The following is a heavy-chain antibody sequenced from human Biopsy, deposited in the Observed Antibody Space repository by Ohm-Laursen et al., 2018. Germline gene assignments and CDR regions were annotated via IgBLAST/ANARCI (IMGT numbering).Heavy chain of an antibody. Sequence: PSETLSLTCTVSGDSISSGVYYWNWFRQHPEKGLEWIGYISSGGYRKYTPSLQSLITISMDTSRNQFSLRLNSVTSADTAVYYCARAPYVSGSFGWFDPWGQGIVVTVSS. CDR2: ISSGGYR. J-gene: IGHJ5*02. CDR3: ARAPYVSGSFGWFDP. D-gene: IGHD3-10*01. V-gene: IGHV4-31*01. CDR1: GDSISSGVYY.